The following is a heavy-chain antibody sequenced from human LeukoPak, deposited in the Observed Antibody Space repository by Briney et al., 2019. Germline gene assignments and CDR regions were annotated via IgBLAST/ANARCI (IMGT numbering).Heavy chain of an antibody. CDR1: GGSISGYS. CDR2: IYISGST. Sequence: PSETLSFTGTGSGGSISGYSWSWLRQPPGKGLEWIGRIYISGSTNYNPSLKSRVTMSVDTSKNQFSLKLSSVPAADTAVYYCARLSVWWLLGGDYWGQGTLVTVSS. CDR3: ARLSVWWLLGGDY. V-gene: IGHV4-4*07. D-gene: IGHD5-12*01. J-gene: IGHJ4*02.